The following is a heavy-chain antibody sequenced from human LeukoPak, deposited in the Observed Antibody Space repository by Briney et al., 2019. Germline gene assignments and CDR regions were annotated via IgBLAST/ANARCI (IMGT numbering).Heavy chain of an antibody. J-gene: IGHJ6*02. CDR2: VSYDGSNK. CDR1: GFTFSSCA. Sequence: GGSLRLSCAASGFTFSSCAMHWVRQAPGKGLEWVAVVSYDGSNKYYADSVKGRFTISRDNSKNTLYLQMNSLRAEDTAVYYCARSKGTYYYYGMDVWGQGTTVTVSS. V-gene: IGHV3-30-3*01. CDR3: ARSKGTYYYYGMDV. D-gene: IGHD3-3*01.